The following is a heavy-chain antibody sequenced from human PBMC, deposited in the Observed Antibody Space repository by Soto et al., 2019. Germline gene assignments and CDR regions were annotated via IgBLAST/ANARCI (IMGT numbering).Heavy chain of an antibody. CDR3: ARDPRTYCTNGVCYVLSYFDY. J-gene: IGHJ4*02. Sequence: PGGSLRLSCEASGFTLSRYSMNWVRQAPGKGLEWVSCISSSSTTTCYADSVKGRFTISRDNAKNTLYLQMNSLRAEDTAVYYCARDPRTYCTNGVCYVLSYFDYWGQGTLVTVSS. CDR1: GFTLSRYS. CDR2: ISSSSTTT. D-gene: IGHD2-8*01. V-gene: IGHV3-48*04.